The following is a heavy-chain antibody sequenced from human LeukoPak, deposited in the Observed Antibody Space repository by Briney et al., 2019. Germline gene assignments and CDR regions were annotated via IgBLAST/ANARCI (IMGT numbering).Heavy chain of an antibody. CDR1: GFTFDDYA. Sequence: GGSLRLSCAASGFTFDDYAMHWVRQAPGKGLEWVSGISWNSGSIGYADSVKGRFTISRDNAKNSLYLQMNSLRAEDMALYYCAKGPGYYDFWSGYYDYWGQGALVTVSS. CDR3: AKGPGYYDFWSGYYDY. D-gene: IGHD3-3*01. V-gene: IGHV3-9*03. CDR2: ISWNSGSI. J-gene: IGHJ4*02.